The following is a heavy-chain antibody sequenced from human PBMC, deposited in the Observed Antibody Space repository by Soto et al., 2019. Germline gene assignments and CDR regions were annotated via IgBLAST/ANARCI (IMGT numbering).Heavy chain of an antibody. Sequence: GGSLRLSCAASGFTFNDYSMAWVRLPPGKGLEWVSSITSLSSYTQYADSVKGRFTISRDNAKNSLYLQMNSLRAEDTAVYFCAKGRSALPIFDYWGQGVMVTVSS. CDR2: ITSLSSYT. J-gene: IGHJ4*02. CDR1: GFTFNDYS. V-gene: IGHV3-21*01. CDR3: AKGRSALPIFDY.